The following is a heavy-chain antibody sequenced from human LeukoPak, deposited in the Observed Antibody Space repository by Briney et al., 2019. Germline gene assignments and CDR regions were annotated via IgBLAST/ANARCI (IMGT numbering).Heavy chain of an antibody. CDR3: ARSSLAVAGSVFDY. J-gene: IGHJ4*02. CDR2: ISTYNGNT. V-gene: IGHV1-18*01. D-gene: IGHD6-19*01. Sequence: GASVKVSCKASGCTFTSYGISWVRQAPGQGLEWMGWISTYNGNTHYAQKLQGSVTMTTDTSTSTAYMELRSLRSDDTAVYYCARSSLAVAGSVFDYWGQGTLVTVSS. CDR1: GCTFTSYG.